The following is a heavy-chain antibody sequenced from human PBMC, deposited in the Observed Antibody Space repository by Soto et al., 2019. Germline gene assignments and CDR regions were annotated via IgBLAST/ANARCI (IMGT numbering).Heavy chain of an antibody. D-gene: IGHD5-18*01. J-gene: IGHJ6*02. CDR1: GGSISSGDYY. Sequence: SETLSLTCTVSGGSISSGDYYWSWIRQPPGKGLEWNGYIYYSGSTYYKPSLKSRDTMSVDTSKNQISLKLNSVTAADTAVYYCARASPVVTDVWGQGTTVT. CDR3: ARASPVVTDV. V-gene: IGHV4-30-4*01. CDR2: IYYSGST.